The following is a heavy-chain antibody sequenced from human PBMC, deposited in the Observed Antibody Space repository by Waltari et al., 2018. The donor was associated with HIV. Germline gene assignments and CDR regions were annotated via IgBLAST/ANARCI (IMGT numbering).Heavy chain of an antibody. Sequence: QLQLQESGPGLVKPSETLSLTCTVSGGAFRGSSYYWAWIRQPPGKGLEWIGNIHYSGNTYYNPSLKNRVTISVDTSKNQFSLKLSSVTAADTAVYYCARDFYSSYWGEYDYWGQGTLVTVSS. CDR3: ARDFYSSYWGEYDY. J-gene: IGHJ4*02. D-gene: IGHD6-19*01. CDR1: GGAFRGSSYY. V-gene: IGHV4-39*07. CDR2: IHYSGNT.